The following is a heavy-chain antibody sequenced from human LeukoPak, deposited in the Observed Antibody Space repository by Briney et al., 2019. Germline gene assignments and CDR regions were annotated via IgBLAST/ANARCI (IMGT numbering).Heavy chain of an antibody. CDR1: GYTLTGYY. J-gene: IGHJ4*02. Sequence: ASVKVSCKASGYTLTGYYMHWVRQAPGQGLEWMGWINPNSGGTNYAQKFQGRVTMTRDTSISTAYMELSRLRSDDTAVYYCARLNYDSSGSYFDYWGQGTLVTVSS. V-gene: IGHV1-2*02. CDR2: INPNSGGT. D-gene: IGHD3-22*01. CDR3: ARLNYDSSGSYFDY.